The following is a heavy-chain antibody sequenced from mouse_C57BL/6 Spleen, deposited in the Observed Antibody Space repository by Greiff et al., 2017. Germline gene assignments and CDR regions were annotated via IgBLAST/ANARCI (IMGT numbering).Heavy chain of an antibody. V-gene: IGHV5-9*01. Sequence: DVKLQESGGGLVKPGGSLKLSCAASGFTFSSYTMSWVRQTPEKRLEWVATISGGGGNTYYPASVKGRFTISSDNAKNTLYLQTSSLWSEDTALYCAERGTYLTVLNDFDDWGEGTSVTVSS. CDR2: ISGGGGNT. J-gene: IGHJ2*02. CDR1: GFTFSSYT. CDR3: ERGTYLTVLNDFDD. D-gene: IGHD5-1*01.